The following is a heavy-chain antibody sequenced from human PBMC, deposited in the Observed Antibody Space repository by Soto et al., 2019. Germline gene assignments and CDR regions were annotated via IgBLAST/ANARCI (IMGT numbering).Heavy chain of an antibody. CDR1: GGSITTGGRY. CDR2: IYYSGNT. CDR3: ARALVFTVGAGFAT. Sequence: QVRLQEWGPGLVKPSQTLSLKCSVSGGSITTGGRYWSWIRQLPGKGLEWIGDIYYSGNTYYNASLKSRAYIAVGAAQNRSSLKWTSVTAAYTAVYDCARALVFTVGAGFATWGQGRLVTVSS. D-gene: IGHD1-26*01. J-gene: IGHJ3*02. V-gene: IGHV4-31*02.